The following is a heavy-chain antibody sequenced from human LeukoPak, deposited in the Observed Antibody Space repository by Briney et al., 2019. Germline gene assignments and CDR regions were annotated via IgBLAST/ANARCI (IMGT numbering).Heavy chain of an antibody. CDR2: ISSSSSTI. CDR1: GFIFSDHY. J-gene: IGHJ4*02. Sequence: GGSLRLFCAASGFIFSDHYMDWVRQAPGKGLEWVSYISSSSSTIYYADSVKGRFTISRDNAKNSLYLQMNSLRDEDTAVYYCARDAYWGQGTLVTVSS. V-gene: IGHV3-48*02. CDR3: ARDAY.